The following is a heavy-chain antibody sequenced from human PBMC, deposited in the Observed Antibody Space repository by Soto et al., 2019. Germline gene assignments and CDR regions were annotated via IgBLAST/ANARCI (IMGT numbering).Heavy chain of an antibody. CDR3: AKDLGRYCSGGSCYRKAFDI. CDR2: ISGSGGST. D-gene: IGHD2-15*01. V-gene: IGHV3-23*01. J-gene: IGHJ3*02. Sequence: GGSLRLSCAASGVTFSSYAMSWVRQAPGKGLEWVSAISGSGGSTYYADSVKGRFTISRDNSKNTLYLQMNSLRAEDTAVYYCAKDLGRYCSGGSCYRKAFDIWGQGTMVTVSS. CDR1: GVTFSSYA.